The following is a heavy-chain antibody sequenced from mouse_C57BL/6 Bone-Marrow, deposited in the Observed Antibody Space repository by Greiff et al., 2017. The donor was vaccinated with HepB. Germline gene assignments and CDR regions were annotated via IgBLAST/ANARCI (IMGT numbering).Heavy chain of an antibody. CDR2: IYPRSGNT. CDR1: GYTFTSYG. CDR3: AFYYSNYYYAMDY. J-gene: IGHJ4*01. D-gene: IGHD2-5*01. Sequence: QVQLQQSGAELARPGASVKLSCKASGYTFTSYGISWVKQRTGQGLEWIGEIYPRSGNTYYNEKFKGKATLTAEKSSSTAYMELRSLTSEDSAVYFCAFYYSNYYYAMDYWGQGTSVTVSS. V-gene: IGHV1-81*01.